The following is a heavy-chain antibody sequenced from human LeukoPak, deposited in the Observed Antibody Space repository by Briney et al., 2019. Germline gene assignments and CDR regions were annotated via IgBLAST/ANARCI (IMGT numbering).Heavy chain of an antibody. CDR3: AKGYSNGYGA. V-gene: IGHV3-48*03. CDR1: GFTFSNYK. J-gene: IGHJ5*02. D-gene: IGHD6-19*01. Sequence: GGSLRLSCAASGFTFSNYKMNWGRQAPGKGLEWVSYISSSGSIIYYLDSVKGRFTISRDNAKNSLDLQMNSLRAEDTAVYYRAKGYSNGYGAWGQGTLVTVSS. CDR2: ISSSGSII.